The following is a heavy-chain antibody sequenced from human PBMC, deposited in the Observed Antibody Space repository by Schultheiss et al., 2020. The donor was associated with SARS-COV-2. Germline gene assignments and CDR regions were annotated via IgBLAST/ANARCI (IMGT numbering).Heavy chain of an antibody. CDR2: ILPVFGAP. J-gene: IGHJ1*01. D-gene: IGHD3-16*01. Sequence: SVKVSCKASGYTFTGYYMHWVRQAPGQGLEWLGGILPVFGAPTYAQKFQGRVTITADEYTSTAYMEVSSLTSEDTAVYYCARQQLSTHGGFAYWGQGTLVTVSS. CDR1: GYTFTGYY. V-gene: IGHV1-69*13. CDR3: ARQQLSTHGGFAY.